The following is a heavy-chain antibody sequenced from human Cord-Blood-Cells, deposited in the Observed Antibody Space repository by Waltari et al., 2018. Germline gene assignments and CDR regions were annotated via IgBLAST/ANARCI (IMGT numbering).Heavy chain of an antibody. Sequence: EWMGGIIPIFGTANYAQKFQGRVTITADESTSTAYMELSSLRSEDTAVYYCARGLGYLTLGGDAFDIWGQGTMVTVSS. V-gene: IGHV1-69*01. CDR3: ARGLGYLTLGGDAFDI. CDR2: IIPIFGTA. D-gene: IGHD3-16*01. J-gene: IGHJ3*02.